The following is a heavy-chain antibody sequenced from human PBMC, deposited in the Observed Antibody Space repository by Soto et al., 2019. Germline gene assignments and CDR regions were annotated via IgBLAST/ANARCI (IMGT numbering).Heavy chain of an antibody. CDR1: GFTFSSYW. D-gene: IGHD3-10*01. CDR2: IKQDGSEK. Sequence: EVQLVESGGGLVQPGGSLRLSCAASGFTFSSYWMSWVRQAPGKGLEWVANIKQDGSEKYYVDSVKGRFTISRDNAKNSLYLQMNSLRAEDTAVYYCARRFMVRGVSGAFDIWGQGTIVTVSS. V-gene: IGHV3-7*01. J-gene: IGHJ3*02. CDR3: ARRFMVRGVSGAFDI.